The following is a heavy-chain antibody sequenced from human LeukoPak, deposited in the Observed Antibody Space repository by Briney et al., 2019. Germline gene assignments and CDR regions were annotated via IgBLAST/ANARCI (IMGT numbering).Heavy chain of an antibody. CDR3: TRTWPGNTCFNF. CDR1: GFTFSNAW. J-gene: IGHJ4*02. V-gene: IGHV3-15*07. D-gene: IGHD1-7*01. Sequence: GGSLRLSCVASGFTFSNAWMNWVRQAPGKGLEWLGRIKSISYGGTIDYAAPVKGRFTISRDDSKNTLYLQMDSLETEDTAIYYCTRTWPGNTCFNFWGQGTLVTVSS. CDR2: IKSISYGGTI.